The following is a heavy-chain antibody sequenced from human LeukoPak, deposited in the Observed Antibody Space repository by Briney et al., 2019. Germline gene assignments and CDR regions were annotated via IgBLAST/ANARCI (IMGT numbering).Heavy chain of an antibody. CDR2: IYHSGST. V-gene: IGHV4-4*02. D-gene: IGHD3-22*01. CDR1: GGSISSSNW. Sequence: SGTLSLTCAVSGGSISSSNWWSWVRQPPGKGLEWIGSIYHSGSTYYNPSLKSRVTISVDTSKNQFSLKLSSVTAADTAVYYCAKLLYYYDSSQPYWGQGTLVTVSS. CDR3: AKLLYYYDSSQPY. J-gene: IGHJ4*02.